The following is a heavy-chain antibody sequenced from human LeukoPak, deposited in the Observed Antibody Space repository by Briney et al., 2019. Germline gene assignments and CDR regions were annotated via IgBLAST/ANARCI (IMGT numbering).Heavy chain of an antibody. CDR2: IYYSGST. Sequence: SETLPLTCTVSGGSISSSTYYWGWIRQPPGKGLEWIGSIYYSGSTYYNPSLKSRVTISVDTSRTQFSLNLSSVTAADTAVYYCARIQYCTNGVCCNYFDYWGQGTLVTVSS. J-gene: IGHJ4*02. CDR1: GGSISSSTYY. V-gene: IGHV4-39*01. CDR3: ARIQYCTNGVCCNYFDY. D-gene: IGHD2-8*01.